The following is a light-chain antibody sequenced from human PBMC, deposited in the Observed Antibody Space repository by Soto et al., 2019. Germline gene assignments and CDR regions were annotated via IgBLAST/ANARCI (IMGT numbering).Light chain of an antibody. CDR1: QTISSW. CDR2: KAS. V-gene: IGKV1-5*03. J-gene: IGKJ1*01. Sequence: DIEMTQSPSSLSASVGDRVTITCRASQTISSWLAWYQQKPGKAHKXLIYKASTLKSGVPSRFSGSGSGTEFTITISSLQPDDFATYYCQHYNSYSEAFGQGTKVDI. CDR3: QHYNSYSEA.